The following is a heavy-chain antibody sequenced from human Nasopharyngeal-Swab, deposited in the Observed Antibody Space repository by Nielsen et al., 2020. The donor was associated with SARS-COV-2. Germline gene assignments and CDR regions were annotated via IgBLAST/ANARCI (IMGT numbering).Heavy chain of an antibody. Sequence: GSLRLSCAVYGGSFRGYYWSWIRQPPGKGLEWIGEVNHSGSTHYNPSLKSRVTISVETSNNQFSLKLSSVTAADTALYYCARAGDLTAYYSYYMDVWGNGTTVTVSS. D-gene: IGHD2-21*02. J-gene: IGHJ6*03. V-gene: IGHV4-34*01. CDR2: VNHSGST. CDR3: ARAGDLTAYYSYYMDV. CDR1: GGSFRGYY.